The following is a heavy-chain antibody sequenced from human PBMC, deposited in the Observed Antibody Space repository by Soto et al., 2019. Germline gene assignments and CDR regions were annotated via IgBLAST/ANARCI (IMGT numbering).Heavy chain of an antibody. V-gene: IGHV4-31*03. J-gene: IGHJ5*02. CDR1: GGSISRGGYY. Sequence: QVQLQESGPGLVKPSQTLSLPCTVSGGSISRGGYYWSWIRQHPGKGLEWIGYIYYSGSTYYNPSLKSRVTISVDASKNQSPLKLSSVTAADTAVYYCARVGGINWFDPWGQGTLVTVSS. D-gene: IGHD1-20*01. CDR3: ARVGGINWFDP. CDR2: IYYSGST.